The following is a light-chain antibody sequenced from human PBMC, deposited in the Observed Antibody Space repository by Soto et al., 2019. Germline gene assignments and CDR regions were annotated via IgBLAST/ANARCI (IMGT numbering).Light chain of an antibody. Sequence: QSALTQPASVSGSPGQSITISCTGTSIDVGAHNYVSWYQQHPDKAPKLILSDFNNRPSGVSSRFSGSKSGNRASLTISGVQAEDEGDYFCLSFVTIGTQVLGSGTKLTVL. CDR1: SIDVGAHNY. CDR2: DFN. J-gene: IGLJ1*01. V-gene: IGLV2-14*03. CDR3: LSFVTIGTQV.